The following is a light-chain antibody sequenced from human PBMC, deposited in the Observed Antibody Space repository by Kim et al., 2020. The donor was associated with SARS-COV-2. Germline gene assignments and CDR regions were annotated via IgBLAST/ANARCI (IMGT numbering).Light chain of an antibody. V-gene: IGLV3-19*01. Sequence: SSELTQDPAVSVALGQTVRITCQGDSLRSYYASWYQQKPGQAPVLVIYGKNNRHSGIPDRFSGSSSGNTASLTITRAQAEDEADYYCDSRDSSGNHLGVF. J-gene: IGLJ2*01. CDR3: DSRDSSGNHLGV. CDR2: GKN. CDR1: SLRSYY.